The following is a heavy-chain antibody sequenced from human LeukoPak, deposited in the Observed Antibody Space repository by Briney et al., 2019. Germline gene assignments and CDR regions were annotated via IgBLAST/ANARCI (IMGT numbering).Heavy chain of an antibody. CDR1: GGSISNYY. CDR2: ISYSWRT. V-gene: IGHV4-59*08. Sequence: SETLSLTCTVSGGSISNYYWSWIRQPPGKGLEWIGFISYSWRTNDNPSLKGRVTISVDTSRNQFSLKLNSVTAADTAVVTAAGTRGYYFDYWGQGTLVTVSS. D-gene: IGHD6-13*01. J-gene: IGHJ4*02. CDR3: AGTRGYYFDY.